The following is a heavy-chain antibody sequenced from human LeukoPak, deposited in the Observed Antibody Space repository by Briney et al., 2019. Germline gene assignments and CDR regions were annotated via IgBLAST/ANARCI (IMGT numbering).Heavy chain of an antibody. CDR1: GGSVSSSSYF. Sequence: PSETLSLTCTVSGGSVSSSSYFWGWIRQPPGKGLEWIGTIYYSGSTYYNPSLKSRVTISVDTSKNQFSLKLSPVTATATAVYYCARHRSTMIIDYWGQGTLVTVSS. D-gene: IGHD3-16*01. CDR3: ARHRSTMIIDY. J-gene: IGHJ4*02. CDR2: IYYSGST. V-gene: IGHV4-39*01.